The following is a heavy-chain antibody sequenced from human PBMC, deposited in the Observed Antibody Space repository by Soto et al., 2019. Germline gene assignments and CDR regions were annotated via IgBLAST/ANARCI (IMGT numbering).Heavy chain of an antibody. CDR1: GFTVSINY. CDR2: IYSGGTT. J-gene: IGHJ5*02. CDR3: ARNGDSSDYRGWFDP. V-gene: IGHV3-66*01. Sequence: EVQLVESGGGLVQPGGSLRLSCAASGFTVSINYMSWVRQAPGKGLEWVSVIYSGGTTYYADSVKGRFTISRDNSKNTLYLQMNSRRAEDTALYYWARNGDSSDYRGWFDPWGQGTLVTVSS. D-gene: IGHD3-22*01.